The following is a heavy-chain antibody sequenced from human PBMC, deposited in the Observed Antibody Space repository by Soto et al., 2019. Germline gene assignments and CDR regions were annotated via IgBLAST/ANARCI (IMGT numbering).Heavy chain of an antibody. CDR2: IYPGDSDT. J-gene: IGHJ6*02. CDR3: ARYLSAAAGMSYYYGMDV. V-gene: IGHV5-51*01. CDR1: GYSFTSYW. D-gene: IGHD6-13*01. Sequence: PGESLKISCKGSGYSFTSYWIGWVRQMPGKGLEWMGIIYPGDSDTRYSPSFQGQVTISADKSISTAYLQWSSLKASDTAMYYCARYLSAAAGMSYYYGMDVWGQGTTVTSP.